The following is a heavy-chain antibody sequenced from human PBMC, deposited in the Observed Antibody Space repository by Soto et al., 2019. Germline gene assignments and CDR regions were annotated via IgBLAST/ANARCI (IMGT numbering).Heavy chain of an antibody. CDR3: ARLKSTYSGGYYGGGFFDY. CDR2: IFYTGSA. J-gene: IGHJ4*02. Sequence: QLQLQESGPGLVKPSETLSLTCNVSGESMSNTAYYWGWIRQTPGKGLEWIGSIFYTGSAYYTSSLKGRVTVSGDTAKNQCSMKLLSVAAAETAIYYCARLKSTYSGGYYGGGFFDYWGQGSLVTVSS. V-gene: IGHV4-39*01. CDR1: GESMSNTAYY. D-gene: IGHD6-25*01.